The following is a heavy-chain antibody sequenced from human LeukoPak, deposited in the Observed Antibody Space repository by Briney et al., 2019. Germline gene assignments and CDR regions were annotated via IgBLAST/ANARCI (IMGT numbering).Heavy chain of an antibody. CDR3: ARASSPYSSSWYYFDY. Sequence: ASVKVSCKASGYTLTGYYMHWVRQAPGQGLEWMGWINPNSGGTNYAQKFQGRVTMTRDTSISTAYMELSRLRSDDTAVYYCARASSPYSSSWYYFDYWGQGTLVTVSS. CDR2: INPNSGGT. CDR1: GYTLTGYY. J-gene: IGHJ4*02. V-gene: IGHV1-2*02. D-gene: IGHD6-13*01.